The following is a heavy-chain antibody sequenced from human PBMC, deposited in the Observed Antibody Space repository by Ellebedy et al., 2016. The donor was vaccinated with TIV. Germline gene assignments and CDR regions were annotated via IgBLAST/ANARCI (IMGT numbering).Heavy chain of an antibody. CDR1: GFTFSDYA. Sequence: GGSLRLSXVASGFTFSDYAMSWVRQGPGKGLEWVSYISKNSGTIYYADSVKGRFTISRDNGRNSLYLQMNSLRDDDTALYYCAGNSYGDSPLDAFNIWGQGTMVAVSS. CDR2: ISKNSGTI. CDR3: AGNSYGDSPLDAFNI. J-gene: IGHJ3*02. V-gene: IGHV3-48*02. D-gene: IGHD4-17*01.